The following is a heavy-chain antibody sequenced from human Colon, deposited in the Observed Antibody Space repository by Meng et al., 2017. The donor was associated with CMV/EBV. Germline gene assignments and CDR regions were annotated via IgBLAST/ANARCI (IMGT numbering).Heavy chain of an antibody. CDR1: GYTFNGYF. J-gene: IGHJ4*02. V-gene: IGHV1-2*02. Sequence: QVQRGQDWAEVQEPGASVKVSCKTSGYTFNGYFMHWVRQAPGQGLEWMGWINPVTGDTSYAQKFQVRVTMTRDTSISTAYMELSSLRSDDTAVYYCATFGGDFDYWGQGTLVTVSS. CDR2: INPVTGDT. D-gene: IGHD3-3*01. CDR3: ATFGGDFDY.